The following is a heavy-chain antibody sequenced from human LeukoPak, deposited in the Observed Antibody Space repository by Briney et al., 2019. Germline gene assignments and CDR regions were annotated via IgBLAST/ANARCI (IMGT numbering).Heavy chain of an antibody. J-gene: IGHJ4*02. Sequence: GGSLRLSCAASGFTFSSYAMSWVRQAPGKGLGWVSAISGSGGSTYYADPVKGRFTISRDNSKNTLYLQMNSLRAEDTAVYYCASDGGNSEAFDYWGQGTLVTVSS. V-gene: IGHV3-23*01. CDR1: GFTFSSYA. CDR3: ASDGGNSEAFDY. D-gene: IGHD4-23*01. CDR2: ISGSGGST.